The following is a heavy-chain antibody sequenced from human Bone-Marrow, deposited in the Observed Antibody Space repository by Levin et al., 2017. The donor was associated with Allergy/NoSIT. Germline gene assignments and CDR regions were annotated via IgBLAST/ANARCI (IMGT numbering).Heavy chain of an antibody. J-gene: IGHJ4*02. CDR1: GFTFSSYD. Sequence: GGSLRLSCAASGFTFSSYDMHWVRQATGKGLEWVSAIGTAGDTYYPGSVKGRFTISRENAKNSLYLQMNSLRAGDTAVYYCARGIGSSGWYYFDYWGQGTLVTVSS. CDR2: IGTAGDT. CDR3: ARGIGSSGWYYFDY. V-gene: IGHV3-13*04. D-gene: IGHD6-19*01.